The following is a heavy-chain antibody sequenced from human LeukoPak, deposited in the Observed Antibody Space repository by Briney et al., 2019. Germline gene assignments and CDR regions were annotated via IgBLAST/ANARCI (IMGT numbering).Heavy chain of an antibody. J-gene: IGHJ4*02. CDR3: ARHLTVAAAGSFDY. V-gene: IGHV4-59*08. CDR1: RDSISSYY. Sequence: SETLSLTCTVSRDSISSYYWSWIRQPPGKGLEWIGYIYYSGSTNYNPSLKSRLTISVDTANNQFSLKLSSVTAADTAMYYCARHLTVAAAGSFDYWGQGTLVIVSS. CDR2: IYYSGST. D-gene: IGHD6-13*01.